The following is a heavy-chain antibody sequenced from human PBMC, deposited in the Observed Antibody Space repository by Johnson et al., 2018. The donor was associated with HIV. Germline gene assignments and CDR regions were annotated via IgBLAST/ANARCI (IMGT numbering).Heavy chain of an antibody. J-gene: IGHJ3*02. D-gene: IGHD6-19*01. CDR1: GLSFSNFG. CDR3: ASELVSGWVETVDAFDI. V-gene: IGHV3-7*01. Sequence: VQLVESGGGVVQPGKSLTLSCVGSGLSFSNFGIHWVRQAPGKGLEWVANIKQDGSEKYYVDSVKGRFTISRDNAKNSLYLQMNSLRAEDTAVYYCASELVSGWVETVDAFDIWGQVTIVTVSS. CDR2: IKQDGSEK.